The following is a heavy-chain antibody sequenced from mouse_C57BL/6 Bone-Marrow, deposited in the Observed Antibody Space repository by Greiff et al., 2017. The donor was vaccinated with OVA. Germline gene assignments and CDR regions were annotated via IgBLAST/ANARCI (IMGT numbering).Heavy chain of an antibody. CDR3: ARARSSYGWYFDV. J-gene: IGHJ1*03. D-gene: IGHD1-1*01. CDR2: IHPNSGST. CDR1: GYTFTSYW. Sequence: QVQLQQPGAELVKPGASVKLSCKASGYTFTSYWMHWVKQRPGQGLEWIGMIHPNSGSTNYNEKFKSKATLTVDKSSSTAYMQLSSLTSEDSAVYYCARARSSYGWYFDVWGTGTTVTVSS. V-gene: IGHV1-64*01.